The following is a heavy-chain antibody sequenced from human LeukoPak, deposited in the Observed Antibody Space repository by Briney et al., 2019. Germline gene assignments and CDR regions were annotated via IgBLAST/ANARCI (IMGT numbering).Heavy chain of an antibody. J-gene: IGHJ4*02. V-gene: IGHV3-7*01. Sequence: PGGSLRLSCAASGFTFSSYWMSWVRQAPGKGLEWVANIKQDGSEKYYVDSVKGRFTISRDNSKNTLYLQMNSLRAEDTAVYYCAKGGILSSFDYWGQGTLVTVSS. D-gene: IGHD2-21*01. CDR3: AKGGILSSFDY. CDR2: IKQDGSEK. CDR1: GFTFSSYW.